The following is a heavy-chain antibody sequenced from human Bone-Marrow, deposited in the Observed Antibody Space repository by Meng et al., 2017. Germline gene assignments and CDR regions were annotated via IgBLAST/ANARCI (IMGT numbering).Heavy chain of an antibody. J-gene: IGHJ6*02. CDR2: MNPNSGNT. CDR1: GYTFTSYD. V-gene: IGHV1-8*03. D-gene: IGHD3-10*01. CDR3: ARDRTQITMVRGVLFYYYSYGMDF. Sequence: ASVKVSCKASGYTFTSYDINWVRQATGQGLEWMGWMNPNSGNTGYAQKFQGRVTITRNTSISTAYMELSSIRSEDTAVYYCARDRTQITMVRGVLFYYYSYGMDFWGQGTTVTVSS.